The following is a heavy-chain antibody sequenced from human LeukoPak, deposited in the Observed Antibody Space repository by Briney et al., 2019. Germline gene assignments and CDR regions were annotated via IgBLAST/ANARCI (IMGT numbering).Heavy chain of an antibody. J-gene: IGHJ5*02. V-gene: IGHV1-2*02. CDR1: GYTFTGYY. CDR2: INPNSGGT. D-gene: IGHD5-18*01. Sequence: GASVKVSCKASGYTFTGYYMHWVRQAPGQGLEWMGWINPNSGGTNYAQKFQGRVTMTRDTSISTAYMELSRLRSDDTAVYYCARGLGVDTAMVTENWFDPWGQGTLSPSPQ. CDR3: ARGLGVDTAMVTENWFDP.